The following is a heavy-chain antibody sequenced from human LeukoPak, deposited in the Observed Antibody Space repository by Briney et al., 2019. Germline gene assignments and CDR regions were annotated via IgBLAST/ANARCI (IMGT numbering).Heavy chain of an antibody. D-gene: IGHD4-17*01. CDR2: IYSGGST. Sequence: GGSLRLSCAASGFTVSSNYMSWVRQAPGKGLEWVSVIYSGGSTYYADSVKGRFTISRDNSKNTLYLQMNSPRADDTAVYYCARVRDGDYYDYWGQGTQVTVSS. CDR1: GFTVSSNY. CDR3: ARVRDGDYYDY. V-gene: IGHV3-66*01. J-gene: IGHJ4*02.